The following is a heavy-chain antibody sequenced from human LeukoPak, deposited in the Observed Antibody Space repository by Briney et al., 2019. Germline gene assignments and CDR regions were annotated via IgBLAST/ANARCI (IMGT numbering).Heavy chain of an antibody. CDR1: GGSFSGYY. V-gene: IGHV4-34*01. J-gene: IGHJ4*02. Sequence: SETLSLTCAVYGGSFSGYYWSWIRQPPGKGLEWIGEINHSGSTNYNPSLKSRVTMSVDTSKNQFSLKLSSVTAADTAVYYCAREYYDLWSGYYDSPNFDYWGQGTLVTVSS. CDR2: INHSGST. CDR3: AREYYDLWSGYYDSPNFDY. D-gene: IGHD3-3*01.